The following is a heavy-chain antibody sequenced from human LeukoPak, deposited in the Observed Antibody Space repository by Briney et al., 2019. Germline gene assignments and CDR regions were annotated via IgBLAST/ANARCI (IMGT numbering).Heavy chain of an antibody. Sequence: PSETLSLTCAVYGGSFSGYYWSWIRQPPGKGLEWIGEINHSGSTNYNPSLKSRVTISVDTSKNQFSLKLSSVTAADTAVYYCARRTGYSRGWYRSWGQGTLVTVSS. CDR1: GGSFSGYY. CDR2: INHSGST. J-gene: IGHJ5*02. V-gene: IGHV4-34*01. D-gene: IGHD6-19*01. CDR3: ARRTGYSRGWYRS.